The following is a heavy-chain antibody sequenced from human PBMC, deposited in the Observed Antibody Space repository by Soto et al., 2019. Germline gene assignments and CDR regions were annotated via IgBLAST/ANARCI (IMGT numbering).Heavy chain of an antibody. CDR1: GGSFSGYY. D-gene: IGHD5-12*01. J-gene: IGHJ4*03. CDR3: ARVLWTLSKKATTAPPRYFDY. Sequence: PSETLSLTCAVYGGSFSGYYWSWIRQPPGKGLEWIGEINHSGSTNYNPSLKSRVTISVDTSKNQFSLKLSSVTAADTAVYYCARVLWTLSKKATTAPPRYFDYWGQGTMVTVSS. CDR2: INHSGST. V-gene: IGHV4-34*01.